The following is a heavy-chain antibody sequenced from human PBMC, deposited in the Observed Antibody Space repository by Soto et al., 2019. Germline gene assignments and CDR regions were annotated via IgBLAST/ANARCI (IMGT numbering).Heavy chain of an antibody. J-gene: IGHJ4*02. Sequence: GGSLRLSCAASGFTFSDHYMDWVRQAPGKGLEWVGRTRNKANSYTTEYAASVKGRFTISRDDSKNSLYLQMNSLKTEDTAVYYCAREAGYGDHYDYWGQGTLVTVSS. V-gene: IGHV3-72*01. CDR3: AREAGYGDHYDY. CDR1: GFTFSDHY. CDR2: TRNKANSYTT. D-gene: IGHD4-17*01.